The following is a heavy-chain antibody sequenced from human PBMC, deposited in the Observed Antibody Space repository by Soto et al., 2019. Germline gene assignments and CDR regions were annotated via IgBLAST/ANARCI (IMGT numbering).Heavy chain of an antibody. CDR3: ARGGQDFWSGPFDY. CDR2: IDTSGST. Sequence: SETLSLTCTVSGGSVSNYYCNWIRQPAGKGLEWIGRIDTSGSTNYNPSLKSRVTMSVDTSKQEFSLKLSSVTAADTALYYCARGGQDFWSGPFDYWGRGALVTVSS. V-gene: IGHV4-4*07. CDR1: GGSVSNYY. D-gene: IGHD3-3*01. J-gene: IGHJ4*02.